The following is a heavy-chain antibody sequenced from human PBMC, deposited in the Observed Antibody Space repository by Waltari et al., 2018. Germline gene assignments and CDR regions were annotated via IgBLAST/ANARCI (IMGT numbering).Heavy chain of an antibody. CDR2: IYYSGST. V-gene: IGHV4-39*01. CDR3: AARDSSWLSDY. J-gene: IGHJ4*02. Sequence: QVQLQESGPGLVKPSETLSLTCTVSGGSISSSSYYWGWIRQPPGKGLEWIGSIYYSGSTYYNPSLKSRVTISVDTSKNQFSLKLSSVTAADTAVYYCAARDSSWLSDYWGQGTLVTVSS. CDR1: GGSISSSSYY. D-gene: IGHD6-13*01.